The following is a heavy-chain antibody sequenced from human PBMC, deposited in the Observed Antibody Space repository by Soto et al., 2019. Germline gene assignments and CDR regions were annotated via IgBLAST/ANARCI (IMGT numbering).Heavy chain of an antibody. D-gene: IGHD3-10*01. CDR3: ARDLWFGESNYGMDV. Sequence: QVQLQESGPGLVKPSETLSLTCTVSGASISSGGYYWSWIRQHPGKGLEWIGYIYYTGSTDYNPSLKSRITMSVDTSKNQFSLKLSSVTVADTAVYYCARDLWFGESNYGMDVWGQGTTVTVSS. CDR1: GASISSGGYY. J-gene: IGHJ6*02. V-gene: IGHV4-31*03. CDR2: IYYTGST.